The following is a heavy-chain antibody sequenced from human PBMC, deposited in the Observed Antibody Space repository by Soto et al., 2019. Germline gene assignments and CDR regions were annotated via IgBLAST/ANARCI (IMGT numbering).Heavy chain of an antibody. V-gene: IGHV1-69*01. CDR1: GGTFSSYA. CDR3: ACVLGYCSSTSCRYGMDV. Sequence: QVQLVQSGAEVKKPGSSVKVSCKASGGTFSSYAISWVRQAPGQGLEWMGGIIPIFGTANYAQKFQGRVTITADESTSTAYMELSSLRSEDTAVYYCACVLGYCSSTSCRYGMDVWGQGTTVTVSS. CDR2: IIPIFGTA. J-gene: IGHJ6*02. D-gene: IGHD2-2*01.